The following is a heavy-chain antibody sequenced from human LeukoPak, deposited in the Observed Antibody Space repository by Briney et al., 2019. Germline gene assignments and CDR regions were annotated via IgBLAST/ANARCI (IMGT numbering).Heavy chain of an antibody. CDR3: AREEYSSDWYGHDS. V-gene: IGHV4-38-2*02. D-gene: IGHD6-13*01. CDR2: IYHSGST. Sequence: PSETLSLTCTVSGYSISSGYYWGWIRQPPGKGLEWIGSIYHSGSTYYNPSLKSRVTISVDTSKNQFSLRLTSVTAADTAFYYCAREEYSSDWYGHDSWGQGTLVTVSS. CDR1: GYSISSGYY. J-gene: IGHJ4*02.